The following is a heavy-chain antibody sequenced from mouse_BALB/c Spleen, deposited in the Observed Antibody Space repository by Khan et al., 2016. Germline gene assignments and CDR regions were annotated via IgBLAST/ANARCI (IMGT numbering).Heavy chain of an antibody. CDR3: ASSNYDSSYYFDD. D-gene: IGHD1-1*01. CDR1: GFNIKDTY. Sequence: VRLQQSGAELVKPGASVKLSCTASGFNIKDTYMHWVKQRPEQGLEWIGRIDPANGNTKYDPKFQGKATITADTSSNTAYLQLSSLTSEDTAVYYCASSNYDSSYYFDDWGQGTTLTVSS. V-gene: IGHV14-3*02. J-gene: IGHJ2*01. CDR2: IDPANGNT.